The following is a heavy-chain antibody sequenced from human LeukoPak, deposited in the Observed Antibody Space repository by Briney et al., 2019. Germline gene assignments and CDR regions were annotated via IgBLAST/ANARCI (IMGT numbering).Heavy chain of an antibody. CDR1: GGSISSYY. CDR2: IYYSGST. CDR3: ARDKRGYGY. J-gene: IGHJ4*02. Sequence: NPSETLSLTCTVSGGSISSYYWSWIRQPPGKGLEWIGYIYYSGSTNYNPSPKSRVTISVDTSKNQFSLKLSSVTAADTAVYYCARDKRGYGYWGQGTLVTVSS. D-gene: IGHD6-13*01. V-gene: IGHV4-59*12.